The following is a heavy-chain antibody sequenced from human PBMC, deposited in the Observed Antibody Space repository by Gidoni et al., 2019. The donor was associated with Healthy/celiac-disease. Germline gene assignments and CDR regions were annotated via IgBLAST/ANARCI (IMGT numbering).Heavy chain of an antibody. D-gene: IGHD2-15*01. V-gene: IGHV3-30*18. J-gene: IGHJ5*02. CDR1: GFTFSSYG. CDR2: ISYDGSNK. Sequence: QVQLVESGGGVVQPGRSLRLSCAASGFTFSSYGMHWVRQAPGKGLEWVAVISYDGSNKYYADSVKGRFTISRDNSKNTLYLQMNSLRAEDTAVYYCAKRYCSGGSCYWFDPWGQGTLVTVSS. CDR3: AKRYCSGGSCYWFDP.